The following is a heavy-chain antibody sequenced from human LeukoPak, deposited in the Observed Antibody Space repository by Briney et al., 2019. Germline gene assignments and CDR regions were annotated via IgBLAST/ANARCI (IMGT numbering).Heavy chain of an antibody. CDR1: GFTFSSYG. D-gene: IGHD2-21*02. J-gene: IGHJ4*02. CDR3: AKENCGGDCHTFDY. Sequence: GGSLRLSCAASGFTFSSYGMHWVRQAPGKGLEWVAFIRYDGCNKYYADSVKGRFTISRDNSKNTLYLQMNSLRAEDTAVYYCAKENCGGDCHTFDYWGQGTLVTVSS. V-gene: IGHV3-30*02. CDR2: IRYDGCNK.